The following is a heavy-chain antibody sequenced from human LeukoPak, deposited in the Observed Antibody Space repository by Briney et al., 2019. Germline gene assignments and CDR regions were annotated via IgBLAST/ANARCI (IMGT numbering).Heavy chain of an antibody. V-gene: IGHV1-46*01. CDR2: INPIGGTT. Sequence: GASVKVSCKTSGYTFTSYYIHWVRQAPGKGLEWMGIINPIGGTTDYPQKFQGRVTMTRDTSTSTVYMELSRLRSDDTAVYYCARVLDIVVVPAAIPFDYWGQGTLVTVSS. CDR1: GYTFTSYY. J-gene: IGHJ4*02. CDR3: ARVLDIVVVPAAIPFDY. D-gene: IGHD2-2*02.